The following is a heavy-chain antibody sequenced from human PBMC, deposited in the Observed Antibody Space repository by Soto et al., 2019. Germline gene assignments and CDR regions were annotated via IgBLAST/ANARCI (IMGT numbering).Heavy chain of an antibody. CDR2: ISAYNGDT. CDR1: GYTFKNYG. D-gene: IGHD3-9*01. CDR3: VLGGLETGYYRDMDY. Sequence: QDHLVQSGGEVKKPGASAKVSCKASGYTFKNYGINWVRQAPGRGLEWVAWISAYNGDTSYAQQRQGRVTVTTETLTNTAYMELRSLRPDDTAVYFCVLGGLETGYYRDMDYWGQGTLVSVSS. V-gene: IGHV1-18*04. J-gene: IGHJ4*02.